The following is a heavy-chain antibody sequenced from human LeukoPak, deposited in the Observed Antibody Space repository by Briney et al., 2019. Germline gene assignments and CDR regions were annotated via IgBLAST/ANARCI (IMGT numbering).Heavy chain of an antibody. V-gene: IGHV4-34*01. J-gene: IGHJ4*02. CDR2: INHSGST. Sequence: SETLSLTCAVYGGTFSGYYWSWIRQPPGKGLEWIGEINHSGSTNYNPSLKSRVTISGDTSKNQFSLRLSSVTAADTAVYYCARGPLLFCSSTSCYPRNDYWGQGTLVTVSS. D-gene: IGHD2-2*01. CDR3: ARGPLLFCSSTSCYPRNDY. CDR1: GGTFSGYY.